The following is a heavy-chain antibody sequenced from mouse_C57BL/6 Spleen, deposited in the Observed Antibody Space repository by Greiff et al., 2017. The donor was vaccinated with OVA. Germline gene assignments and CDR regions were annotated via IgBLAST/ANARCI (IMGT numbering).Heavy chain of an antibody. CDR1: GYAFTNYL. CDR2: INPGSGGT. V-gene: IGHV1-54*01. J-gene: IGHJ2*01. Sequence: QVQLKQSGAELVRPGTSVKVSCKASGYAFTNYLIEWVKQRPGQGLEWIGVINPGSGGTNYNEKFKGKATLTADKSSSTAYMQLSSLTSEDSAVYFCARSGYSLDYWGQGTTLTVSS. D-gene: IGHD3-1*01. CDR3: ARSGYSLDY.